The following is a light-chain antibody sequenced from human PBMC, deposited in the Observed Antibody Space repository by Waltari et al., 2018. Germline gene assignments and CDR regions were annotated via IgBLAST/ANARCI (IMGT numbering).Light chain of an antibody. CDR3: SSYTSSSSWV. J-gene: IGLJ3*02. V-gene: IGLV2-14*01. Sequence: QSALTQPASVSGSPGQSITISCTGTSSDVGGYNSVSWYQQHPGKAPKRLIYDVSNRPSGVSNRFSGSQSGNAASLTISGLQAEDEADYYCSSYTSSSSWVFGGGTKLTVL. CDR2: DVS. CDR1: SSDVGGYNS.